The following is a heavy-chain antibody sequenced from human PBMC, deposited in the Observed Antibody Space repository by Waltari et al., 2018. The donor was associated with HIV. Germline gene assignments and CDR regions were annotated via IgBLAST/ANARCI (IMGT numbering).Heavy chain of an antibody. V-gene: IGHV3-64D*06. CDR1: GFTISSYA. Sequence: EVQLVESGGGLVQPGGSLRLSCSASGFTISSYAMHWVRQAPGKVMEYVSASSNNGHSTYYADSVKGRFTISRDNAKNTLNLKMSRLRAEDTAVYYCVKEGGYCSGGRCYYYGMDVWGQGTTVTVSS. D-gene: IGHD2-15*01. CDR2: SSNNGHST. CDR3: VKEGGYCSGGRCYYYGMDV. J-gene: IGHJ6*02.